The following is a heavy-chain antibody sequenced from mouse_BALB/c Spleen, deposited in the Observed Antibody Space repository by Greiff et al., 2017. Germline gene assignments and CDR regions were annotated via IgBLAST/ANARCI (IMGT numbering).Heavy chain of an antibody. D-gene: IGHD2-4*01. CDR3: ARGDYVY. Sequence: QVQLKESGAELAKPGASVKMSCKASGYTFTSYWMHWVKQRPGQGLEWIGYINPSTGYTEYNQKFKDKATLTADKSSSTAYMQLSSLTSEDSAVYYCARGDYVYWGQGTTLTVSS. CDR1: GYTFTSYW. J-gene: IGHJ2*01. V-gene: IGHV1-7*01. CDR2: INPSTGYT.